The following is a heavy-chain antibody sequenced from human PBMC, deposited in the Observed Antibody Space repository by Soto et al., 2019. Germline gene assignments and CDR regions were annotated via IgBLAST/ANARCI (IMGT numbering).Heavy chain of an antibody. CDR1: GGTFRRNA. CDR3: AKVVHSGSYPADDY. D-gene: IGHD1-26*01. Sequence: GASVKVSCKASGGTFRRNAISWVRQAPGQGLEWMGGIIPSFHAPNYAQKFQGRVTITADNSKNTLYLQMNSLRAEDTAVYYCAKVVHSGSYPADDYWGQGTLVTVSS. CDR2: IIPSFHAP. J-gene: IGHJ4*02. V-gene: IGHV1-69*06.